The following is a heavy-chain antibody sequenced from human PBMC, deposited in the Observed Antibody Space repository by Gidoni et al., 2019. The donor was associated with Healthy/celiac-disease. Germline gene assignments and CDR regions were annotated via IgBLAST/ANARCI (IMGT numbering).Heavy chain of an antibody. CDR3: ARGLPGYFVDY. Sequence: LRLSCAASGFTFSSYWMSWVRQAPGKGLEWVANIKQAGSEKYYVDSVKGRFTISRDNAKNSLYLQMNSLRAEDTAVYYCARGLPGYFVDYWGQGTLVTVSS. CDR1: GFTFSSYW. D-gene: IGHD5-12*01. J-gene: IGHJ4*02. V-gene: IGHV3-7*01. CDR2: IKQAGSEK.